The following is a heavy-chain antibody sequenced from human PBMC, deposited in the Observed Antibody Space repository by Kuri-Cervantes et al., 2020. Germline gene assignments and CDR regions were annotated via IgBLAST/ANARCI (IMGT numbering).Heavy chain of an antibody. CDR2: IGTAGDT. CDR3: ASEPCNGGSCYQFPPNWFDP. Sequence: GGSLRLSCAASGFTFSTYDMHWVRQITGKGLEWVSGIGTAGDTYYPGSVKGRFTISRDNAKNSLYLQMDSLRVEDTAIYYCASEPCNGGSCYQFPPNWFDPWGQGTLVTVSS. D-gene: IGHD2-15*01. J-gene: IGHJ5*02. CDR1: GFTFSTYD. V-gene: IGHV3-13*01.